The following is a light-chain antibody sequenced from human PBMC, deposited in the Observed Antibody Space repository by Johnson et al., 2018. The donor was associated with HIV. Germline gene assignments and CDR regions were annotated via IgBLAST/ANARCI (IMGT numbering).Light chain of an antibody. CDR1: NSNIGNNY. V-gene: IGLV1-51*02. CDR2: ENN. Sequence: QSVLTQPPSVSAAPGQKVTISCSGSNSNIGNNYVSWYQQLPGTAPKLLIYENNKRPSGIPDRFSGSKSGTSATLALAGLQTGDEADYYCGTWDNSLSTGAVFGTGTKVTVL. CDR3: GTWDNSLSTGAV. J-gene: IGLJ1*01.